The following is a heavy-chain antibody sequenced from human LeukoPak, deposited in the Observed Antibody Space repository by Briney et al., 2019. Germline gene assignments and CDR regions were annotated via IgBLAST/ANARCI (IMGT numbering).Heavy chain of an antibody. CDR1: GYTFTSYG. Sequence: ASVKVSCKASGYTFTSYGISWVRQAPGQGLEWMGWISAYNGYTNYAQKLQGRVTMTTDTSTSTAYMELRSLRSDDTAVYYCARHPYYYGSGSLAAGGFDYWGQGTLVTVSS. CDR3: ARHPYYYGSGSLAAGGFDY. D-gene: IGHD3-10*01. J-gene: IGHJ4*02. CDR2: ISAYNGYT. V-gene: IGHV1-18*01.